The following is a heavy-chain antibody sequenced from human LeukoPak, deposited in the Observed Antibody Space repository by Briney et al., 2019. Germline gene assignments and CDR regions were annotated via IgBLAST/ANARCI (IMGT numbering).Heavy chain of an antibody. V-gene: IGHV3-9*01. CDR3: ARWGSIAATYYYYYGMDV. J-gene: IGHJ6*02. CDR1: GFTFDDYA. Sequence: GGSLRLSCAASGFTFDDYAMHWVRQAPGKGLEWVSGISWNSGSIGYADSVKGRFTISRDNAKNSLYLQMPSMRAEDTAVYYCARWGSIAATYYYYYGMDVWGQETTVTV. D-gene: IGHD6-6*01. CDR2: ISWNSGSI.